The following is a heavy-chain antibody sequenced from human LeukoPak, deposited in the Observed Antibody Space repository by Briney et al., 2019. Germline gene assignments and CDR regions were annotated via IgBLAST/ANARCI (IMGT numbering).Heavy chain of an antibody. CDR1: GGSISSYY. CDR2: IYYSGST. D-gene: IGHD5-18*01. Sequence: SETLSLTCTVSGGSISSYYWSWIRQPPGKGPEWIGYIYYSGSTNYNPSLKSRVTISVDTSKNQFSLKLSSVTAADTAVYYCARGRIQLWFDYWGQGTLVTVSS. J-gene: IGHJ4*02. CDR3: ARGRIQLWFDY. V-gene: IGHV4-59*01.